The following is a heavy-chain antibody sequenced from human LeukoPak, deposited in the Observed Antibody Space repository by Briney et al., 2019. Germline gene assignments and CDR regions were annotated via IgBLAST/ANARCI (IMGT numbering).Heavy chain of an antibody. V-gene: IGHV4-39*07. J-gene: IGHJ4*02. D-gene: IGHD4-23*01. CDR2: IYYSGST. CDR1: GGSISSSSYY. CDR3: ARERGGDYGGAFDY. Sequence: PSETLSLTCTVSGGSISSSSYYWGWIRQPPGKGLEWIGSIYYSGSTYYNPSLKSRVTISVDTSKNQFSLKLSSVTAADTAVYYCARERGGDYGGAFDYWGQGTLVTVSS.